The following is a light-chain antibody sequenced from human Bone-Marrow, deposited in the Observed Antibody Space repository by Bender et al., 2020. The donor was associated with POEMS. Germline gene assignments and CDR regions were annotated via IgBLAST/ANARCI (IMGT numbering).Light chain of an antibody. J-gene: IGLJ2*01. Sequence: SHDLTQPPSVSVSPGQTARITCSGDALPKQYAYWYQQRPGQAPILMIYKDAERPSGIPGRFSGSSSGTTVTLTISGVQAEDEADYYCQAADSSGTYRPFGGGTKLTVL. CDR3: QAADSSGTYRP. V-gene: IGLV3-25*03. CDR2: KDA. CDR1: ALPKQY.